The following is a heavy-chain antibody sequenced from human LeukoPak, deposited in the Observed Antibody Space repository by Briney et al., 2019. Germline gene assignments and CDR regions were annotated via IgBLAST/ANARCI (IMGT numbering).Heavy chain of an antibody. CDR2: ISSSGSHI. J-gene: IGHJ6*02. CDR3: ARDDPPKAYGMDV. V-gene: IGHV3-21*01. CDR1: GFIFSSYS. Sequence: GGSLRLSCAASGFIFSSYSMNWVRQAPGKGLEWVSSISSSGSHIYYADSVKGRFTISRDNAKNSLYLQVNSLRADDTAVYYCARDDPPKAYGMDVWGQGTTVTVSS.